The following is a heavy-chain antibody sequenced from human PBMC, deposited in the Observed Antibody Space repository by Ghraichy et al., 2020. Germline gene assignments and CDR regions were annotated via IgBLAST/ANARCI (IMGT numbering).Heavy chain of an antibody. CDR1: GFAFRSYS. CDR3: VRDRDIMTGYFDNDAFDV. Sequence: LSLTCVASGFAFRSYSLNWVRQAPGKGLEWVSSIARSERYSYYADSVKGRFTISRDDAENSVFLQMSSLRVEDTAVYFCVRDRDIMTGYFDNDAFDVWGRGTVVTVSS. V-gene: IGHV3-21*06. D-gene: IGHD3-9*01. J-gene: IGHJ3*01. CDR2: IARSERYS.